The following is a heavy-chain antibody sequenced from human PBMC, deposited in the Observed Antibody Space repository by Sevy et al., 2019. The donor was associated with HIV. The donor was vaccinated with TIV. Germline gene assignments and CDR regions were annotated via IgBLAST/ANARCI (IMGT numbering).Heavy chain of an antibody. J-gene: IGHJ4*02. V-gene: IGHV3-7*01. D-gene: IGHD2-15*01. Sequence: GGSLRLSCEASGFAFSTQWMSWVRQVPVKGLEWVANIKQDGSVKHYVDSVRGRLTISRDNAKNSLYLQINSLRADDTAVYYCARDQGWFDYWGQGTVVTVSS. CDR3: ARDQGWFDY. CDR2: IKQDGSVK. CDR1: GFAFSTQW.